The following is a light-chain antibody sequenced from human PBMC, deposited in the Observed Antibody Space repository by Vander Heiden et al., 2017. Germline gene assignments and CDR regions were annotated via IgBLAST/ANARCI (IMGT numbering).Light chain of an antibody. CDR1: QSISSY. CDR2: AAS. CDR3: QQTYSTPFT. Sequence: VGDRVTITCRASQSISSYLNWYQQKPGKAPKLLIYAASTLQSGVPSRFSGSGSGTEFTLTISSLQPEDFATYYCQQTYSTPFTFGPGTKVDIK. V-gene: IGKV1-39*01. J-gene: IGKJ3*01.